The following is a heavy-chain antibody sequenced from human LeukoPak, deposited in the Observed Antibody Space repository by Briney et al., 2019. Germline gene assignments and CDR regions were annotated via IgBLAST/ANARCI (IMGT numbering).Heavy chain of an antibody. CDR3: ARIPLGYCSSTSCQNFDY. Sequence: ASVKVSCKASGYTFTGYCMHWVRQAPGQGLEWMGWINPNSGGTNYAQKFQGRVTMTRDTSISTAYMELSRLRSDDTAVYYCARIPLGYCSSTSCQNFDYWGQGTLVTVSS. CDR2: INPNSGGT. D-gene: IGHD2-2*01. J-gene: IGHJ4*02. V-gene: IGHV1-2*02. CDR1: GYTFTGYC.